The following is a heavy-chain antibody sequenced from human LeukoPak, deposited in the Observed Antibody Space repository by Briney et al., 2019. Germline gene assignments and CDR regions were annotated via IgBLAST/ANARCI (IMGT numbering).Heavy chain of an antibody. Sequence: GSLRLSCAASGFTFSSYEMNWVRQAPGKGLEWIGSIYYSGSTYYNPSLKSRVTISVDTSKNQFSLKLSSVTAADTAVYYCARHSQYCSGGSCYDYWGQGTLVTVSS. J-gene: IGHJ4*02. CDR2: IYYSGST. V-gene: IGHV4-39*01. D-gene: IGHD2-15*01. CDR3: ARHSQYCSGGSCYDY. CDR1: GFTFSSYE.